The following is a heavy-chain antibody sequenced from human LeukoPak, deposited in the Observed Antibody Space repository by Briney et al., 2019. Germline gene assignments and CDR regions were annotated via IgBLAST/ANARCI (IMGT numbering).Heavy chain of an antibody. CDR2: ISGSGGST. CDR3: ARTGVGGGYRFDY. V-gene: IGHV3-23*01. CDR1: GFTFSNYA. J-gene: IGHJ4*02. D-gene: IGHD1-26*01. Sequence: PGGSLRLSCAASGFTFSNYAMTWVRQAPGKGLEWVSGISGSGGSTYYLDSVRGRFTISRDNSKNTFDVQMNSLRAEDTAIYYCARTGVGGGYRFDYWGQGTLVTVSS.